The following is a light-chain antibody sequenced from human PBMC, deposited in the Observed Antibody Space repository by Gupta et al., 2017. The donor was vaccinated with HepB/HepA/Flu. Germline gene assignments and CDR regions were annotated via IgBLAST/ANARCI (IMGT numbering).Light chain of an antibody. J-gene: IGKJ1*01. CDR3: QQHDSFPWT. CDR1: QGIGNY. V-gene: IGKV1-9*01. Sequence: DIQLTQSPSFLSASIGDRVTITCRASQGIGNYLGWYQQKPGKAPRLLIYAASTLQSGVPSRFSGRGSGTEFTLTISSLQPEDFATYYCQQHDSFPWTFGQGTRVEIK. CDR2: AAS.